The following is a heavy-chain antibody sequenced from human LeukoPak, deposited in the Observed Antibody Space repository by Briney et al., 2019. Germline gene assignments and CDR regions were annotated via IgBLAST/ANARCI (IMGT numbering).Heavy chain of an antibody. V-gene: IGHV3-30*18. Sequence: PGRSLRLSCAASGFTFSSYGMHWVRQAPGKGLEWVAVISYDGSNKYYADSVKGRFTISRDNSKNTLYLQMNSLRAEDTAVYYCAKEDYYGSGSYLDIWGQGTMVTVSS. D-gene: IGHD3-10*01. CDR3: AKEDYYGSGSYLDI. J-gene: IGHJ3*02. CDR1: GFTFSSYG. CDR2: ISYDGSNK.